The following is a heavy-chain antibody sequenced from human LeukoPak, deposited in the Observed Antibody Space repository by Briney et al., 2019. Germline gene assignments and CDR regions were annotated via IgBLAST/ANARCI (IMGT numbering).Heavy chain of an antibody. V-gene: IGHV4-4*07. CDR2: IYASGSA. D-gene: IGHD3-9*01. CDR3: AKVAYDILTGYLHYFDY. J-gene: IGHJ4*02. CDR1: GDSISSYF. Sequence: PSETLSLTCTVSGDSISSYFWSWIRQPAGKGLEWIGRIYASGSANYNPSLKSRVTMSVDTSKNQFSLKLSSVTAADTAVYYCAKVAYDILTGYLHYFDYWGQGTLVTVSS.